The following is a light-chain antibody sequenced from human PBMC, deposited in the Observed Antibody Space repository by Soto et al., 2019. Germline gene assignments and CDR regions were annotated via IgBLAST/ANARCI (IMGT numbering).Light chain of an antibody. Sequence: DIVMTQSPLSLPVTPGEPASISCRSSQSLLHSNGYNYLDWYLQKPGKSPQLLTYLGSNRASGVPDRFSGSGSSTDFTLKISRVEAEDVGVYYCMQALQTPLTFGGGTKVEIK. CDR3: MQALQTPLT. J-gene: IGKJ4*01. CDR2: LGS. V-gene: IGKV2-28*01. CDR1: QSLLHSNGYNY.